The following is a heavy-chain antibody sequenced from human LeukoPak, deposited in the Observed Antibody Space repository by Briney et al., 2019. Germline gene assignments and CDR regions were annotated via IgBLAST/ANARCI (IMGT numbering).Heavy chain of an antibody. D-gene: IGHD1-14*01. V-gene: IGHV1-69*02. J-gene: IGHJ4*02. Sequence: SVKVSCKASGGTFSSYTISWVRQAPGQGLEWMGRIIPILGIANYAQKFQGRVTITADKSTSTAYMELSSLRSEDTAVYYCARKGGTSRDGWDYWGQGTLVTVSS. CDR1: GGTFSSYT. CDR3: ARKGGTSRDGWDY. CDR2: IIPILGIA.